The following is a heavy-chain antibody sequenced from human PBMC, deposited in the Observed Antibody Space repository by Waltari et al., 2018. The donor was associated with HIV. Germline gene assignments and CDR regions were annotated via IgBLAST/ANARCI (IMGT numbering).Heavy chain of an antibody. V-gene: IGHV3-53*02. D-gene: IGHD3-16*01. CDR2: IYRGGNT. CDR1: GFSVNDHF. Sequence: ELQLVETGGHLIQPGGSLRLSCAASGFSVNDHFMNWVRQAPGKGLECVSVIYRGGNTNYADSVKGRFTISTDDSKNTLFLQMNSLRVEDTAVYYCARDFNSPSWGFLDYWGQGALVTVSS. J-gene: IGHJ4*02. CDR3: ARDFNSPSWGFLDY.